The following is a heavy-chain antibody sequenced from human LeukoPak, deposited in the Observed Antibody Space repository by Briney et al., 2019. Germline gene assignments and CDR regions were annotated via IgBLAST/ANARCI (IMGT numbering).Heavy chain of an antibody. Sequence: SETLSLTCAVYGGSFSGYYWSWIRQPPGKGLEWIGEINHSGSTNYNPSLKSRVTISVDTSKNQFSLKLSSVTAADTAVYYCARVRIAARPADYWGQGTLVTVSS. D-gene: IGHD6-6*01. CDR2: INHSGST. V-gene: IGHV4-34*01. J-gene: IGHJ4*02. CDR3: ARVRIAARPADY. CDR1: GGSFSGYY.